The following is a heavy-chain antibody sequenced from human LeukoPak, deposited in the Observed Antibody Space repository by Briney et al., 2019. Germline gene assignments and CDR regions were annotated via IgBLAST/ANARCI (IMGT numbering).Heavy chain of an antibody. CDR2: ISSSSSYI. V-gene: IGHV3-21*01. Sequence: GGSLRLSCAASGSTFSSYSMNWVRQAPGKGLEWFSSISSSSSYIYYADSVKGRFTISRDNAKNSLYLRMNSLRAEDTAVYYCARGRVRWYDAFAIWGQGKMVTVSS. CDR3: ARGRVRWYDAFAI. D-gene: IGHD4-23*01. J-gene: IGHJ3*02. CDR1: GSTFSSYS.